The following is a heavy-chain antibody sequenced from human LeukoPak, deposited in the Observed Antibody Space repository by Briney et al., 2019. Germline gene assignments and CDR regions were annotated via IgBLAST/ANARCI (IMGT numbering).Heavy chain of an antibody. D-gene: IGHD6-19*01. J-gene: IGHJ4*02. CDR2: IYYSGST. Sequence: SETLSLTCAVSGASIISSSYYWGWIRQPPGKGLERIGSIYYSGSTNYNPSLKSRVTISADTSKNQFSLKLSSVTAADTAAYYCARRAYSSGAHWGQGTLVTVSS. CDR1: GASIISSSYY. CDR3: ARRAYSSGAH. V-gene: IGHV4-39*01.